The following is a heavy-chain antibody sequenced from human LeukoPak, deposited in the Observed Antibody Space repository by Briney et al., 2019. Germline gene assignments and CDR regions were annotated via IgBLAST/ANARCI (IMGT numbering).Heavy chain of an antibody. CDR2: ITAYNGNT. CDR3: ARDQRLPFDY. J-gene: IGHJ4*02. Sequence: ASVKVSCKASGYIFSSYGISWVRQAPGQGLEWMGWITAYNGNTDYAQKLQGRVTMTTDTSTSTAYLELRSLRSDDTAVYFCARDQRLPFDYWGQGTLVTVSS. V-gene: IGHV1-18*01. CDR1: GYIFSSYG.